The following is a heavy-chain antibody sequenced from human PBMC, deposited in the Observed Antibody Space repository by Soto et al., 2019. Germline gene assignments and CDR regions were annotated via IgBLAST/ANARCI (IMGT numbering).Heavy chain of an antibody. Sequence: XGSLTLSCAASGFTFDDYTMHWVRQAPGKGLEWVSLISWDGGSTYYADSVKGRFTISRDNSKNSLYLQMNSLRTEDTALYYCAKGLKYYDSSGYIYYYYGMDVWGQGTTVTVSS. V-gene: IGHV3-43*01. CDR2: ISWDGGST. CDR1: GFTFDDYT. D-gene: IGHD3-22*01. J-gene: IGHJ6*02. CDR3: AKGLKYYDSSGYIYYYYGMDV.